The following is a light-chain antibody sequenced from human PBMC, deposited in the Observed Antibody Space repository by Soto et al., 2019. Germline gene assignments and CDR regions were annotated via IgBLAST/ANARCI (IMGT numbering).Light chain of an antibody. CDR1: SSDFGGYNY. V-gene: IGLV2-8*01. Sequence: QSALTQPPSASGSPGQSVTISCTGTSSDFGGYNYVSWYQQHPGKAPKLMIYEVSKRPSGVPDRFSGSKSGNTASLTVSGLQAEYEADYYCSSYAGSNNNYVFGTGTKLTVL. CDR3: SSYAGSNNNYV. CDR2: EVS. J-gene: IGLJ1*01.